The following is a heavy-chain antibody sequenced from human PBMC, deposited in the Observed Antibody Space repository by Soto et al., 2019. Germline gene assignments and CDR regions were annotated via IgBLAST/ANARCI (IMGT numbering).Heavy chain of an antibody. CDR1: GFTFGDYA. Sequence: PGGTLSLSCTASGFTFGDYAMSWVRQAPGKGLEWVGFIRSKAYGGTTEYAASVKGRYTTSRDDRVSIADLQMNSLNSEDTGVYYCTRVLLYCGGCLVGYYYYYGRDVWGQGTLVTVSS. D-gene: IGHD2-8*02. J-gene: IGHJ6*02. CDR2: IRSKAYGGTT. CDR3: TRVLLYCGGCLVGYYYYYGRDV. V-gene: IGHV3-49*04.